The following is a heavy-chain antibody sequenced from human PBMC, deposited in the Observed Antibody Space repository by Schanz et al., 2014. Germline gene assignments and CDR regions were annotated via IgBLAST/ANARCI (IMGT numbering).Heavy chain of an antibody. J-gene: IGHJ4*02. Sequence: QVQLVESGSELKKPGASVKVSCKASGYTLTHYAMNWVRQAPGQGPEWMGWISGNDGHTNYAQKFRGRVIMTTDTSTSTAYMELRSLRSDDTAMYYCARDTNQWDLYYWDDWGQGTLVTVSS. CDR3: ARDTNQWDLYYWDD. V-gene: IGHV1-18*01. CDR2: ISGNDGHT. D-gene: IGHD1-26*01. CDR1: GYTLTHYA.